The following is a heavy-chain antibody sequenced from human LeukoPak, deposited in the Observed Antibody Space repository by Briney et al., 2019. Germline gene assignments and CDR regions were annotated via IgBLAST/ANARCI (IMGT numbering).Heavy chain of an antibody. V-gene: IGHV3-53*01. J-gene: IGHJ4*02. CDR3: ARDSKGSSWTHFDY. Sequence: GGSLRLSCAASGFTVSTNYMSWVRQAPGKGLEWVSVISGGSTTYYADSVKGRFTISRDNPKNTLYLQMTRLRPDDTAVYYCARDSKGSSWTHFDYWGQGTLVTVSS. CDR2: ISGGSTT. CDR1: GFTVSTNY. D-gene: IGHD6-13*01.